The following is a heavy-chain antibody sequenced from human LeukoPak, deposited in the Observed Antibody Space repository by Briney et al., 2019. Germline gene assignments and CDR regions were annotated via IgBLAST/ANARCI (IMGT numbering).Heavy chain of an antibody. D-gene: IGHD3-22*01. J-gene: IGHJ6*02. CDR3: AREAYYDSSGTSGYYYGMDV. V-gene: IGHV1-18*01. CDR1: GYTFTSYG. Sequence: ASVKVSCKASGYTFTSYGISGGRQAPGQWLEGLASISAYNGNTNYAQKLQGRVTMTTDTSTSTAYMELRSLRSDDTAVYYCAREAYYDSSGTSGYYYGMDVWGQGTTVTVSS. CDR2: ISAYNGNT.